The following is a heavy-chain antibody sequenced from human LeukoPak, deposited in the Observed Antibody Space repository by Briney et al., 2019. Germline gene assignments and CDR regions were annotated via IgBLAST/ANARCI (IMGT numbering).Heavy chain of an antibody. CDR2: IWSDGNTK. Sequence: PGTSLRLSCAASGFAFSRFGMHWVRQAPGKGLEWVAVIWSDGNTKDYADSVKGRFTISRDNSKNTLYLQMNSLRAEDTAVYYCTTEGGGSPFDFWGQGTLVTVSS. J-gene: IGHJ4*02. CDR1: GFAFSRFG. CDR3: TTEGGGSPFDF. D-gene: IGHD2-15*01. V-gene: IGHV3-33*01.